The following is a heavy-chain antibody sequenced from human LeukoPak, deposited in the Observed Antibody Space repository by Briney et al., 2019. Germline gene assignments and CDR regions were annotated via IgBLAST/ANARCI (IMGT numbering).Heavy chain of an antibody. V-gene: IGHV4-59*01. CDR1: GGSISPYF. J-gene: IGHJ5*02. Sequence: SETLSLTCTVSGGSISPYFWSWFRQPPGKGLEWIGYISYTGSTIYSPSLKSRVTISVDTSKNQFSLQLTSVTTADTAVYYCARDEYRGVTNFDPWGQGTLVTASS. CDR2: ISYTGST. D-gene: IGHD3-10*01. CDR3: ARDEYRGVTNFDP.